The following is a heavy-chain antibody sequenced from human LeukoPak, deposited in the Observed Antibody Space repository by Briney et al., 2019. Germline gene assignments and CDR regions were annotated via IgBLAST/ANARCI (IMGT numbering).Heavy chain of an antibody. CDR2: IYYSGST. CDR1: GGSISSGDYY. CDR3: ARVLSHYYYYGMDV. J-gene: IGHJ6*02. V-gene: IGHV4-30-4*01. Sequence: SETLSLTCTVSGGSISSGDYYWSWIRQPPGKGLEWIGYIYYSGSTYYNPSLKSRVTISVDTSKNQFSLKLSSVTAADTAVYYCARVLSHYYYYGMDVRGQGTTVTVSS.